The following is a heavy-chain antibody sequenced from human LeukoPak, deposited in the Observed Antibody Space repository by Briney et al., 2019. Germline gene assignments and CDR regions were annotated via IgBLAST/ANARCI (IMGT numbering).Heavy chain of an antibody. CDR3: AITYYDSSGIGAFDI. CDR1: GFTFSDYY. J-gene: IGHJ3*02. D-gene: IGHD3-22*01. CDR2: ISSSGSTI. V-gene: IGHV3-11*01. Sequence: GGSLRLSCAASGFTFSDYYMSWIRQAPGKGLEWVSYISSSGSTIYYADSVKGRFTISRDNAKNSLYLQMNSLRAEDTAVYYCAITYYDSSGIGAFDIWGQGTMVTVSS.